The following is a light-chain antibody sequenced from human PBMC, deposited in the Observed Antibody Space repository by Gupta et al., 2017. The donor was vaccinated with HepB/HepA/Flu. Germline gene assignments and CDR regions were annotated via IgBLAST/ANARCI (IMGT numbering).Light chain of an antibody. Sequence: DIQMTESTSSLSASVGDRVTITCRASQDITNSLAWYQQKPGKVPKVLIYGASTLQSGVPSRFSGSGSGTDFALTISSLQPEDVATYYCQKYNGAPLTFGQGTKVEI. V-gene: IGKV1-27*01. CDR2: GAS. CDR3: QKYNGAPLT. CDR1: QDITNS. J-gene: IGKJ1*01.